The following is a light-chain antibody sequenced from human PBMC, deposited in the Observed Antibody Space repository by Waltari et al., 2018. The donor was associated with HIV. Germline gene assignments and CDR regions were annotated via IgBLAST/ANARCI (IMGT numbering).Light chain of an antibody. CDR3: QVWDSNSAF. Sequence: SYDLTQPPSVSVAPGQTARLTCGGNNIGSKSVHWYQLRPGQAPVLGVYDDRDRPSGIPERFSGSNSGDTATLTVGWAEAGDEADYYCQVWDSNSAFFGSGTKVTVL. J-gene: IGLJ1*01. V-gene: IGLV3-21*02. CDR1: NIGSKS. CDR2: DDR.